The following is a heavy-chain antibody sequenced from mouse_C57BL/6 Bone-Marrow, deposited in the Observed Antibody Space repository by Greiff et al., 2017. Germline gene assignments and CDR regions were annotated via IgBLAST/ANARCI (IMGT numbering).Heavy chain of an antibody. CDR2: IDPANGNT. CDR1: GFNIKNNY. CDR3: ARDYYGSGYFDV. V-gene: IGHV14-3*01. J-gene: IGHJ1*03. D-gene: IGHD1-1*01. Sequence: VQLQQSVAELVRPGASVKLSCTASGFNIKNNYMHWVKQRPEQGLEWIGRIDPANGNTKYAPKFQGKATITADTSSNTAYLQLSSLTSEDTAIYYCARDYYGSGYFDVWGTGTTVTVSS.